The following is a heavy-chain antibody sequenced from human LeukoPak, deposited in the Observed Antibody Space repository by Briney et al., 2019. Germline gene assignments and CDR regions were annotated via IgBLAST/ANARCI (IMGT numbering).Heavy chain of an antibody. CDR2: INPNTGGT. J-gene: IGHJ5*02. V-gene: IGHV1-2*02. D-gene: IGHD6-13*01. CDR3: ARQRVAAAGPNWFDP. Sequence: GASVKVSCKASGYTFTGYYMHWVREAPGQELEWMGWINPNTGGTNYAQQFQGRVTMTRDTSISTAYMELSRLKSDDTAVYYCARQRVAAAGPNWFDPWGQGTLVTVSS. CDR1: GYTFTGYY.